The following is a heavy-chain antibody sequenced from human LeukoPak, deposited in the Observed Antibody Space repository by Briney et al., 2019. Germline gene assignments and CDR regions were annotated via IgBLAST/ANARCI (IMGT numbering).Heavy chain of an antibody. CDR1: GGSISSSSSY. CDR2: IYYSGST. D-gene: IGHD3-10*01. J-gene: IGHJ4*02. V-gene: IGHV4-39*07. Sequence: SETLSLTCSVSGGSISSSSSYWGWIRQPPGKGLEWIGSIYYSGSTYYNPSLKSRVTISVDTSKNQFSLKLSSVTAADTAVYYCAAVGGDLFDYWGQGTLVTVSS. CDR3: AAVGGDLFDY.